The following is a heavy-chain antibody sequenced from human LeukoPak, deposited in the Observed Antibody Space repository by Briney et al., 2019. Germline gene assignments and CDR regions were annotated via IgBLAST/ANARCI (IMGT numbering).Heavy chain of an antibody. CDR1: GYTFTNYG. V-gene: IGHV1-18*01. Sequence: ASVKVSCKASGYTFTNYGISWVRQAPGQGREWMGWISVYTGNTNYAQKLQGRVTMTTDTSTSTAYMELWSLGSDDAAVYYCARDAYYYDDGLASNFDYWGQGTLVTVSS. CDR3: ARDAYYYDDGLASNFDY. CDR2: ISVYTGNT. J-gene: IGHJ4*02. D-gene: IGHD3-22*01.